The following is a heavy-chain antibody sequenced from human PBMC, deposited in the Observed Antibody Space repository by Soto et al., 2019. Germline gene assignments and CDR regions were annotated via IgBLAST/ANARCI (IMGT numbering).Heavy chain of an antibody. CDR1: GGTFSSYT. D-gene: IGHD3-10*01. CDR3: ARGWYYGSGSYYHDFWHYYIDV. J-gene: IGHJ6*03. Sequence: SVKVSCKASGGTFSSYTISWVRQAPGQGLEWMGRIIPILGIANYAQKFQGRVTITADKSTSTAYMELSSLRSEDTAVYYCARGWYYGSGSYYHDFWHYYIDVWGQGTTVTVSS. CDR2: IIPILGIA. V-gene: IGHV1-69*02.